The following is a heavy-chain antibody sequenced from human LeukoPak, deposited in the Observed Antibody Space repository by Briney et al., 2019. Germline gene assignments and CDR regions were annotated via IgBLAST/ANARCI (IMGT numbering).Heavy chain of an antibody. CDR2: IYYSGRT. V-gene: IGHV4-39*07. Sequence: SETLSLTCTVSGGSISSSSHYWVWIRPPPGKGLEWIGSIYYSGRTYYHPSLKSRVTISVDTSKNQFSLKLSSVTAADTAVYYCARERYSSSSGLNYYYMDVWGKGTTVTVSS. CDR1: GGSISSSSHY. CDR3: ARERYSSSSGLNYYYMDV. J-gene: IGHJ6*03. D-gene: IGHD6-6*01.